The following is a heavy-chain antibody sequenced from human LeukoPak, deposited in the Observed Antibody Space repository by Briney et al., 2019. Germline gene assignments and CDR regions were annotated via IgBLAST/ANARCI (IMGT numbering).Heavy chain of an antibody. D-gene: IGHD3-16*01. J-gene: IGHJ4*02. CDR3: ARKRLAVLGDATSFGGTPFDS. CDR2: ITSGGGVI. V-gene: IGHV3-48*03. CDR1: GFTFETYH. Sequence: GRSLRLSCVASGFTFETYHMNWVRQAPGKGLEWLSGITSGGGVIYYADSVKGRFTISRDDATNSVFLQMSGLTVADTAVYYCARKRLAVLGDATSFGGTPFDSWGQGTLVSVSS.